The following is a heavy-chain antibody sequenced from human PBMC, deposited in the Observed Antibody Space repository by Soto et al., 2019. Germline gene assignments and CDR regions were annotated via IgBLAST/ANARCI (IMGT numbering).Heavy chain of an antibody. CDR2: VSAYNGNT. Sequence: ASVKVSCKTSGYAFDIYGINWVRQAPGQGPEWMGWVSAYNGNTRYAQKFQGRVTMSTDTSTSTAYMELRTLRSDDTAVYYCARDNHEFWESYFFEPWGQGTLVTVSS. D-gene: IGHD3-3*01. CDR3: ARDNHEFWESYFFEP. V-gene: IGHV1-18*01. CDR1: GYAFDIYG. J-gene: IGHJ1*01.